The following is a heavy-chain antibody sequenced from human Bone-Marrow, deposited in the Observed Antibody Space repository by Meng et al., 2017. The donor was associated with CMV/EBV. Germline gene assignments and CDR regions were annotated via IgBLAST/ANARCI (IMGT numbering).Heavy chain of an antibody. V-gene: IGHV1-2*02. J-gene: IGHJ4*02. CDR1: GYTFTDCY. CDR3: AREREDY. CDR2: INPSSGGT. Sequence: ASVKVSCKATGYTFTDCYILWVRQAPGQGLEWMGWINPSSGGTNYAQKFQGRVTMTRDTSISTAYMELNRLTSDDTAVYYCAREREDYWGQGTLGTVSS.